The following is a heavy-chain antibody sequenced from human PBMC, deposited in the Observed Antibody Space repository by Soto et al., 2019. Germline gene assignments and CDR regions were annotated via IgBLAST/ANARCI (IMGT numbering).Heavy chain of an antibody. D-gene: IGHD6-13*01. Sequence: GGSLRLSCAASGFTFSSYSMNWVRQAPGKGLEWVSYISSSSSTIYYADSVKGRFTISRDNAKNSLYLQMNSLRDEDTAVYYCARGGWQQLVRPYAFDYWGQGTLVTVSS. CDR2: ISSSSSTI. CDR3: ARGGWQQLVRPYAFDY. CDR1: GFTFSSYS. V-gene: IGHV3-48*02. J-gene: IGHJ4*02.